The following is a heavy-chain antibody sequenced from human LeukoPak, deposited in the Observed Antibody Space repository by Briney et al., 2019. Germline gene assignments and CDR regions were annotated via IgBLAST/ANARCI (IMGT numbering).Heavy chain of an antibody. D-gene: IGHD1-26*01. CDR1: GGSFSGYY. V-gene: IGHV4-34*01. J-gene: IGHJ4*02. Sequence: SETLSLTCAVYGGSFSGYYWSWIRQPPGKGLEWIGSIYYSGSAYYNPSLKSRVTISVDTSKNQFSLKLSSVTAADTAVYYCAREIMLVGATPSRFDYWGQGTLVTVSS. CDR2: IYYSGSA. CDR3: AREIMLVGATPSRFDY.